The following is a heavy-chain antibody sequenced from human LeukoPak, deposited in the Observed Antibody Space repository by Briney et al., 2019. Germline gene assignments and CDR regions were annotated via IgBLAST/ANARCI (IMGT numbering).Heavy chain of an antibody. CDR3: ARVRYRLAETYIDY. Sequence: ASVKVSCKASGYTFTSYGISWVRQAPGQGLEWMGWISAYNGNTNYAQKVQGRVTMTTDTSTSTAYMELRSLRSDDTAVYYCARVRYRLAETYIDYWGQGTLATVSS. J-gene: IGHJ4*02. D-gene: IGHD3-16*01. V-gene: IGHV1-18*01. CDR2: ISAYNGNT. CDR1: GYTFTSYG.